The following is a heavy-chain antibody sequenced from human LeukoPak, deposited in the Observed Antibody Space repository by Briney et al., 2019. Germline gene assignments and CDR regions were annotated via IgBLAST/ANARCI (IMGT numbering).Heavy chain of an antibody. CDR2: ISSSSSYI. J-gene: IGHJ6*02. D-gene: IGHD6-13*01. Sequence: GGSLRLSCAASGFTFSSYSMNWVRQAPGKGLEWVSSISSSSSYIYYADSVKGRSTISRDNAKNSLYLQMNSLRAEDTAVYYCARDGCIAAAGTRCYYYYGMDVWGQGTTVTVSS. CDR3: ARDGCIAAAGTRCYYYYGMDV. CDR1: GFTFSSYS. V-gene: IGHV3-21*01.